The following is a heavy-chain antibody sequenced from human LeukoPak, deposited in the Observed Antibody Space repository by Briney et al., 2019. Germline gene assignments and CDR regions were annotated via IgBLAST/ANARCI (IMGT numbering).Heavy chain of an antibody. CDR2: MNPNSGNT. J-gene: IGHJ3*02. Sequence: ASVKVSCKASGYTFTSYDINLVRQATRQGLEWMGWMNPNSGNTGYAQKFQGRVTMTRNTSISTAYMELSSLRSEDTAVYYCALQLGDNAFDIWGQGTMVTVSS. CDR1: GYTFTSYD. V-gene: IGHV1-8*01. CDR3: ALQLGDNAFDI. D-gene: IGHD1-1*01.